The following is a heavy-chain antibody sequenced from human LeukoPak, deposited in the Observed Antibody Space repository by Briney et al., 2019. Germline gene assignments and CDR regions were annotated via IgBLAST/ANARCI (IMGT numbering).Heavy chain of an antibody. Sequence: PGGSLRLSCAASGFTFSSYSMNWVRQAPGKGLEWVSGISWNSGSIGYADSVKGRFTISRDNAKNSLYLQMNSLRAEDTALYYCAKGPGIAVAGNFDYWGQGTLVTVSS. CDR1: GFTFSSYS. V-gene: IGHV3-9*01. CDR2: ISWNSGSI. J-gene: IGHJ4*02. D-gene: IGHD6-19*01. CDR3: AKGPGIAVAGNFDY.